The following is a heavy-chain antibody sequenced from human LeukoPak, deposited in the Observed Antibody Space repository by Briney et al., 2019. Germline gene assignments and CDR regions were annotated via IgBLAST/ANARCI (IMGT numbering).Heavy chain of an antibody. CDR2: ISSSDSII. J-gene: IGHJ6*03. D-gene: IGHD6-19*01. CDR1: GFAFSSYE. V-gene: IGHV3-48*03. CDR3: ARGDNSGPDYYYYMDV. Sequence: PGGSLRLSCAASGFAFSSYEMNGFRQAPGKGLEWVSYISSSDSIIYYADSVKGRFTISRDNAKNSLYLQMNSLRAEDTAVYYCARGDNSGPDYYYYMDVWGKGTTVTISS.